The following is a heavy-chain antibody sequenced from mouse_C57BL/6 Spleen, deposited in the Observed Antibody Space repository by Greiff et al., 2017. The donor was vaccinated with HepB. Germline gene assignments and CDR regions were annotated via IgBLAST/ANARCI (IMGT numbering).Heavy chain of an antibody. J-gene: IGHJ4*01. D-gene: IGHD2-5*01. V-gene: IGHV1-42*01. CDR2: INPSTGGT. CDR1: GYSFTGYY. CDR3: ASYYSNPYYYAMDY. Sequence: VQLQQSGPELVKPGASVKISCKASGYSFTGYYMNWVKQSPEKSLEWIGEINPSTGGTTYNQKFKAKATLTVDKSSSTAYMQLKSLTSEDSAVYYCASYYSNPYYYAMDYWGQGTSVTVSS.